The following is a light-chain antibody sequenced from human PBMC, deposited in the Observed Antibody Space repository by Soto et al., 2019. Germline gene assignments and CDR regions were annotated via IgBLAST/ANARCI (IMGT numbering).Light chain of an antibody. CDR2: AAS. CDR1: QNIGTY. CDR3: QQTYSTPPEYT. J-gene: IGKJ2*01. V-gene: IGKV1-39*01. Sequence: DIQMTQSPSSLSASVGDRVTITCRAGQNIGTYLHWYQQKPGRAPKLLIYAASNLQSGVPPRFSGGGSGTQFTLTINSLQPEDSATYFCQQTYSTPPEYTFGRGTKLEI.